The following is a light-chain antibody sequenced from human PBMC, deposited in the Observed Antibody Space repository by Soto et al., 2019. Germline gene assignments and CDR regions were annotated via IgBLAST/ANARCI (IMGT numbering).Light chain of an antibody. V-gene: IGKV1-9*01. CDR1: QGIGSF. CDR3: QQFNSYPPT. Sequence: DIQLTQSPSFLSASVGDRVTITCRASQGIGSFLAWYQRKPGKAPRLLIYSASTLQSGVSFRFSGSGSGTEFTLTISSLQSEDFATYYCQQFNSYPPTFGQGTKVEIK. J-gene: IGKJ1*01. CDR2: SAS.